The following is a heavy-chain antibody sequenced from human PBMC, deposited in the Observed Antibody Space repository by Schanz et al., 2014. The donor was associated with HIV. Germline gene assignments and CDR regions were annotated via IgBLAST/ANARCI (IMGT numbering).Heavy chain of an antibody. J-gene: IGHJ3*02. Sequence: QVQLVESGGDLVKPGGSLRLSCTASGFSFSDYHMSWIRQAPGKGLEWVSSLSGSGSNIYYADSVKGRFTISRDNGKNSLFLQMNSLRADDTAVYFCAIRTPMVTFGAFDIWGRGTWVTVSS. D-gene: IGHD5-18*01. V-gene: IGHV3-11*01. CDR1: GFSFSDYH. CDR3: AIRTPMVTFGAFDI. CDR2: LSGSGSNI.